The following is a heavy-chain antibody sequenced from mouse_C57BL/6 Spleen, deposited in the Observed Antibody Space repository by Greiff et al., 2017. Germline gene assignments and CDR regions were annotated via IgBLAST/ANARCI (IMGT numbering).Heavy chain of an antibody. CDR1: GYTFTSYT. J-gene: IGHJ4*01. CDR3: ARGGKGDYAMDY. V-gene: IGHV1-4*01. Sequence: VKLVESGAELARPGASVKMSCKASGYTFTSYTMHWVKQRPGQGLEWIGYINPSSGYTKYNQKFKDKATLTADKSSSTAYMQLSSLTSKDSAVYYCARGGKGDYAMDYWGQGTSVTVSS. D-gene: IGHD2-1*01. CDR2: INPSSGYT.